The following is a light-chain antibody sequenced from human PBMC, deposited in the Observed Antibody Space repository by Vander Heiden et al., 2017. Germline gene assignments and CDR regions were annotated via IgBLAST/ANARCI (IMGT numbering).Light chain of an antibody. J-gene: IGLJ1*01. CDR1: SSDVGGYNY. V-gene: IGLV2-14*01. CDR2: DVS. CDR3: SSYTSNSNYV. Sequence: QSALTPPASAAASPGPSTTTSCTGTSSDVGGYNYVSWHQQNPGKAPKLVIYDVSNRPSGVSNRFSGSKAGTTASLTISGLQAEDEADYYCSSYTSNSNYVFGTGTKVTVL.